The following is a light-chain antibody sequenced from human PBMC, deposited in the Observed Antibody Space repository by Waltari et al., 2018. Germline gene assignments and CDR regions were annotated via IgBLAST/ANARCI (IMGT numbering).Light chain of an antibody. Sequence: QSALTQPASVSGSPGQSITLPCTGTSNNVESYDLVSWYQPHPGKAPRLIIYEGTKRPSGVSNRFSGSKSGNTASLTISGLQAEDEADYYCCSYAGSRTVVFGGGTKLTVL. CDR3: CSYAGSRTVV. J-gene: IGLJ3*02. V-gene: IGLV2-23*01. CDR2: EGT. CDR1: SNNVESYDL.